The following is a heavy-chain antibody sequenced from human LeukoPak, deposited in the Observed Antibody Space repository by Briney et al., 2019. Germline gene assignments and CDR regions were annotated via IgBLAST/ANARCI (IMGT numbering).Heavy chain of an antibody. CDR2: IYFSGST. J-gene: IGHJ6*02. CDR3: ARAPPMYYYGMDV. Sequence: PSETLSLTCTVYGGSISSYYWSWIRQPPGKGLEWIGYIYFSGSTNYNPSLKSRVTISVDPSKNQFSLKLSSVPAADTAVYYCARAPPMYYYGMDVWGQGTTVTVSS. V-gene: IGHV4-59*01. CDR1: GGSISSYY.